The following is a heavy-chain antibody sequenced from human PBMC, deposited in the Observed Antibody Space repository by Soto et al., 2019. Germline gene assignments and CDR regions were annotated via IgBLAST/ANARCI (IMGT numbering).Heavy chain of an antibody. CDR1: GFTVSCDY. Sequence: TGGSLRLSCAASGFTVSCDYVSRVRQAPGKGLECVSVIHFGGNTYYADSVKGRFTVSRDNSKNTLYLQMNSLRVEGTAIYFCTKVSPQWLVHDYWGQGTLVTVSS. D-gene: IGHD6-19*01. CDR3: TKVSPQWLVHDY. CDR2: IHFGGNT. V-gene: IGHV3-53*01. J-gene: IGHJ4*02.